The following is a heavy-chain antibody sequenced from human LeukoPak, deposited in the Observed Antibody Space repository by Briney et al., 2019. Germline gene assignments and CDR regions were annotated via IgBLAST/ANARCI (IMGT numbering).Heavy chain of an antibody. CDR2: IYHSGST. V-gene: IGHV4-38-2*01. D-gene: IGHD2-8*01. Sequence: SETLSLTCAVSGYSISSGYYWGWIRQPPGKGLEWIGSIYHSGSTYSNPSLKSRVTISVDTSKHQSSLKLSSVTAADTAVYYCARHAPGSVPDTFDYWGQGTLVTVSS. J-gene: IGHJ4*02. CDR1: GYSISSGYY. CDR3: ARHAPGSVPDTFDY.